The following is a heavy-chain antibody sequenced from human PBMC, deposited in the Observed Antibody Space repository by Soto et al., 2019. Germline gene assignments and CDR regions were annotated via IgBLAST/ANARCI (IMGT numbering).Heavy chain of an antibody. V-gene: IGHV3-30*18. CDR2: ISYDGSNK. D-gene: IGHD4-17*01. Sequence: PGGSLRLSCAASGFTFSSYGMHWVRQAPGKGLEWVAVISYDGSNKYYADSVKGRFTISRDNSKNTLYLQMNSLRAEDTAVYYCAKDVRDHDYGDYVNWFDPWGQGTLVTVSS. CDR1: GFTFSSYG. J-gene: IGHJ5*02. CDR3: AKDVRDHDYGDYVNWFDP.